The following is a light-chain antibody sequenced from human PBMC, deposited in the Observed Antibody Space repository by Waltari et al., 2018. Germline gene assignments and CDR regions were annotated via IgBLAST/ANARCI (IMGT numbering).Light chain of an antibody. J-gene: IGLJ3*02. CDR2: DVS. Sequence: QSALTQPASVSGSPGQSVTISCTGASSDIGRYDIVSWYQQHPGNAPKLIICDVSKRPSAGSDRFSGSKSGEPASLTISALQFEDEAEYYCCSYAGNYIWVFGGGTRLTVL. V-gene: IGLV2-23*02. CDR1: SSDIGRYDI. CDR3: CSYAGNYIWV.